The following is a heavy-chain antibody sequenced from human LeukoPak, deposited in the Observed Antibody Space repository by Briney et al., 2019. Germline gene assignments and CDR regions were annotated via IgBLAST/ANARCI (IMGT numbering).Heavy chain of an antibody. D-gene: IGHD3-22*01. Sequence: GGSLRLSCAASGFTFSSYAMSWVRQAPGKGLEWVSAISGSGGRTYYADSVKGRFTISRDTSKDTLCLQMNNLRAEDTAVYYCAKLPTYHYDSSGYYYFDYWGQGTLVTVSS. CDR3: AKLPTYHYDSSGYYYFDY. V-gene: IGHV3-23*01. CDR1: GFTFSSYA. CDR2: ISGSGGRT. J-gene: IGHJ4*02.